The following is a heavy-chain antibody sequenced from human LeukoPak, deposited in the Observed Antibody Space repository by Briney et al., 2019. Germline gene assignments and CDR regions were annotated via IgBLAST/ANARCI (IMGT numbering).Heavy chain of an antibody. D-gene: IGHD6-6*01. CDR2: IIPIFGTA. V-gene: IGHV1-69*13. CDR3: AKRRIAARHFDY. CDR1: GGTFSSYA. J-gene: IGHJ4*02. Sequence: GASVKVSCKASGGTFSSYAISWVRQAPGQGLEWMGGIIPIFGTANYAQKFQGRVTITADESTSTAYMELSSLRSEDTAVYYCAKRRIAARHFDYWGQGTLVTVSS.